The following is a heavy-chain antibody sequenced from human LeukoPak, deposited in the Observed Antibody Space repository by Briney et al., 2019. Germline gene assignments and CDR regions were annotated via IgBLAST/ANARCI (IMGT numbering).Heavy chain of an antibody. D-gene: IGHD3-9*01. CDR1: GVSFSGYY. Sequence: SGTLSLTCAVYGVSFSGYYWSWIRQPPGKGLEWIGEINHSGSTNYTPSLKSRVTISVDTPKNQFSLKLSSVTAADTAVYYCARLRLTGYAYFDYWGQGTLVTVSS. CDR2: INHSGST. V-gene: IGHV4-34*01. CDR3: ARLRLTGYAYFDY. J-gene: IGHJ4*02.